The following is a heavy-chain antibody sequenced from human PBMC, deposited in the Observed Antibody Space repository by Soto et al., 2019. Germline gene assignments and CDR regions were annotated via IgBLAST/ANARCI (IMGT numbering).Heavy chain of an antibody. CDR1: GFAFSTYS. CDR3: ATVEHNGAFDI. D-gene: IGHD2-21*01. V-gene: IGHV3-64*01. Sequence: GGARRLSLGTSGFAFSTYSFHWVRQAPGKGLEYVSAINSDGGSTSYANSVKGRFTISRDNSKNTLYLQMGGLRAEDMAVYYCATVEHNGAFDIWGRGTLVTVSS. CDR2: INSDGGST. J-gene: IGHJ3*02.